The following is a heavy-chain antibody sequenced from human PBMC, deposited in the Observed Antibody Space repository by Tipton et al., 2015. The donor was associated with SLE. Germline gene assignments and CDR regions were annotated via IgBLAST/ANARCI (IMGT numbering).Heavy chain of an antibody. J-gene: IGHJ4*02. D-gene: IGHD3-22*01. CDR1: GGSISGYY. CDR2: IHYRGST. V-gene: IGHV4-59*08. CDR3: ASYSYDSTGYTHFDY. Sequence: TLSLTCTVSGGSISGYYWAWIRQPPGKGLEWIGYIHYRGSTNYNASLKSRVTISLDTSKNQFSLRLSSVTAADTAVYYCASYSYDSTGYTHFDYWGQGTLVTVSS.